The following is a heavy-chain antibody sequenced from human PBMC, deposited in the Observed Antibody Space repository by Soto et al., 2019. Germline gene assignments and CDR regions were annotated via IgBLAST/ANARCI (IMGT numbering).Heavy chain of an antibody. J-gene: IGHJ4*02. CDR2: IYYRGTT. D-gene: IGHD4-17*01. Sequence: TSETLSLTCTVSGGSISSSSYYWGWIRQPPGKGLEWIGNIYYRGTTYYNPSLKSRVTISVDTSKNQFSLKLASVTAADTAVYYCARDYGDYQFDYWGQGTLVTVS. CDR3: ARDYGDYQFDY. V-gene: IGHV4-39*02. CDR1: GGSISSSSYY.